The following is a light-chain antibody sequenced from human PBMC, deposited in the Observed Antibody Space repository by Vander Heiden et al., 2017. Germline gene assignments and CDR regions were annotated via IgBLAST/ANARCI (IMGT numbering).Light chain of an antibody. CDR1: QSPFYASNIQSR. CDR3: QQYYRSPWT. Sequence: DIVLTQSPDPLDVSLGERATINCKSSQSPFYASNIQSRLAWYQQKPGQPPKLLIYWASTRQSGVPDRFSGSGSGTDFTLTISSLQAEDVAVYYCQQYYRSPWTFGQGTKVEIK. CDR2: WAS. V-gene: IGKV4-1*01. J-gene: IGKJ1*01.